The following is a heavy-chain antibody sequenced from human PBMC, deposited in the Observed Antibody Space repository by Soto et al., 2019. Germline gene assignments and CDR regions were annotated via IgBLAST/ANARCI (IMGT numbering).Heavy chain of an antibody. D-gene: IGHD6-19*01. Sequence: QVQLVQSGAEVKKPGSSVKVSCKASRGTFSSYAISWVRQAPGQGLEWMGGIIPIFGTANYAQKFQGRVTITADESTSTAYMELSSLRSEDTAVYYCARDSIAVAEGFFDYWGQGTLVTVSS. CDR2: IIPIFGTA. V-gene: IGHV1-69*01. CDR1: RGTFSSYA. CDR3: ARDSIAVAEGFFDY. J-gene: IGHJ4*02.